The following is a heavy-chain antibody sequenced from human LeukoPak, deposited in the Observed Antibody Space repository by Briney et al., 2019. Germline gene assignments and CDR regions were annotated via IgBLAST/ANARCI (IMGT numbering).Heavy chain of an antibody. J-gene: IGHJ6*02. CDR3: ARDLWFGETTYYYYYGMDV. CDR1: GYTFTSYG. CDR2: ISAYNGNT. Sequence: ASVKVSCKASGYTFTSYGISWVRQAPGQGLEWMGWISAYNGNTNYAQELQGRVTMTTDTSTSTAYMELRSLRSDDTAVYYCARDLWFGETTYYYYYGMDVWGQGTTVTVSS. D-gene: IGHD3-10*01. V-gene: IGHV1-18*01.